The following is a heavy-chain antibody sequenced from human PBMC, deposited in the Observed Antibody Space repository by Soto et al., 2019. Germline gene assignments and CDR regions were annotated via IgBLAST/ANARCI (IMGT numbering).Heavy chain of an antibody. CDR3: LTYYDFWSGYSYHGMDV. D-gene: IGHD3-3*01. CDR1: GFTFSSYS. Sequence: PGGSLRLSCAASGFTFSSYSMNWVRQAPGKGLEWVSAISGSGGSTYYADSVKGRFTISRDNSKNTLYLQVDSLRAEDTAVYYCLTYYDFWSGYSYHGMDVWGQGTTVTVSS. CDR2: ISGSGGST. J-gene: IGHJ6*02. V-gene: IGHV3-23*01.